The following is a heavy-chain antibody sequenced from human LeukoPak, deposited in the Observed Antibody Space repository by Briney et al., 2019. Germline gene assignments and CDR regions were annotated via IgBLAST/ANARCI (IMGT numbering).Heavy chain of an antibody. Sequence: SETLSLTCSVSGASTNSYYWSWIRQPAGKGLEWIGHIYASGSTEYSPSFKSRVTMSLDKSKDQFFLKLSSVTAADTAVYYCARASPDYGVDYWGQGTLVTVSS. CDR1: GASTNSYY. CDR3: ARASPDYGVDY. J-gene: IGHJ4*02. D-gene: IGHD4-17*01. V-gene: IGHV4-4*07. CDR2: IYASGST.